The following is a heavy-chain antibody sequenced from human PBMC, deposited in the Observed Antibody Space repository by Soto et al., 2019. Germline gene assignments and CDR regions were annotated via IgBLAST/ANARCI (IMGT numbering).Heavy chain of an antibody. Sequence: LRLSCAASGFTFRNFVMHWVRQAPGKGLEWVAVISYAGNNIYYADSVKGRFTISRDNSGNTLYLEMSSLRGEDTAVYYCAKDPPSVFRSGSGMYGWSPGT. J-gene: IGHJ6*02. CDR3: AKDPPSVFRSGSGMYG. CDR1: GFTFRNFV. CDR2: ISYAGNNI. D-gene: IGHD3-3*01. V-gene: IGHV3-30*18.